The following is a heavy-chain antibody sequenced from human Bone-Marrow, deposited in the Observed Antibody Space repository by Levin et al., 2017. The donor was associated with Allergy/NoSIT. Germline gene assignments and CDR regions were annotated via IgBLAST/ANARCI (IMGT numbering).Heavy chain of an antibody. V-gene: IGHV3-53*01. D-gene: IGHD1-14*01. Sequence: GESLKISCAASGFTVSNNYMTWVRQAPGRGLEWVSLIYSGGTTYYADSVKGRFTISRDSSKNTLYLQMNSLRAEDTAVYYCARNIPVTDLGFWGRGTLVTVSS. CDR1: GFTVSNNY. CDR3: ARNIPVTDLGF. J-gene: IGHJ4*02. CDR2: IYSGGTT.